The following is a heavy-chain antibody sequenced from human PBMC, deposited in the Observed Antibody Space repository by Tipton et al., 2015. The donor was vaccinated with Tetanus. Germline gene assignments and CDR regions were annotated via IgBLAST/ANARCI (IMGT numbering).Heavy chain of an antibody. CDR2: ISSTTRYI. D-gene: IGHD3-22*01. V-gene: IGHV3-21*01. J-gene: IGHJ6*02. Sequence: SLRLSCEVSGFTFSNYKMNWVRQAPGKGLEWVSSISSTTRYIDYVDSVKGRFTISRDNAKNSVYLQMNSLRAEDTAVYYCARVVRDYYYGMDVWGQGTTVTVSS. CDR1: GFTFSNYK. CDR3: ARVVRDYYYGMDV.